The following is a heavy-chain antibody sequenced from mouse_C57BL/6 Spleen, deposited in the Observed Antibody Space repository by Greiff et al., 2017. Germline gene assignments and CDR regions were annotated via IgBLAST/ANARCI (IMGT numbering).Heavy chain of an antibody. CDR1: GYTFTSYW. J-gene: IGHJ3*01. CDR2: IHPNSGST. CDR3: ALYYYGSSSFAY. V-gene: IGHV1-64*01. Sequence: VQLQQPGAELVKPGASVKLSCKASGYTFTSYWMHWVKQRPGQGLEWIGMIHPNSGSTNYNEKFKSKATLTVDKSSSTAYMQLSSLTSEDSAVYYCALYYYGSSSFAYWGQGTLVTVSA. D-gene: IGHD1-1*01.